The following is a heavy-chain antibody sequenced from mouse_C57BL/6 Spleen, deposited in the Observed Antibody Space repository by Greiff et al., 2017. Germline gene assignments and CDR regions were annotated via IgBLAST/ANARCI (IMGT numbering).Heavy chain of an antibody. J-gene: IGHJ4*01. D-gene: IGHD2-2*01. CDR2: INPNNGGT. CDR1: GYTFTDYY. V-gene: IGHV1-26*01. Sequence: DVQLVESGPELVKPGASVKISCKASGYTFTDYYMNWVKQSHGKSLEWIGDINPNNGGTSYNQKFKGKATLTVDKSSSTAYMELRSLTSEDSAVYYSARTPFYYGYAMDYWGQRTSVTVSS. CDR3: ARTPFYYGYAMDY.